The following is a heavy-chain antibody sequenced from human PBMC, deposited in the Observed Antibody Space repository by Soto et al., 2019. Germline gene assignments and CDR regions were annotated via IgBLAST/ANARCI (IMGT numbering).Heavy chain of an antibody. V-gene: IGHV3-21*01. CDR3: ARAGRYCSGGSCYSGWFDP. CDR2: ISSSSSYI. J-gene: IGHJ5*02. Sequence: EVQLVESGGGLVKPGGSLRLSCAASGFTFSSYRMNWVRQAPGKGLEWVSSISSSSSYIYYADSVKGRFTISRDNAKNSLYLQMNSLRAEDTAVYYCARAGRYCSGGSCYSGWFDPWGQGTLVTVSS. D-gene: IGHD2-15*01. CDR1: GFTFSSYR.